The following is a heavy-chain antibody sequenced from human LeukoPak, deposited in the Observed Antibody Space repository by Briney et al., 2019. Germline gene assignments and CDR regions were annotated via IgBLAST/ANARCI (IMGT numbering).Heavy chain of an antibody. J-gene: IGHJ5*02. Sequence: SETLSLTCTVSGGSISSYYWSWIRQPPGKGLEWIGYSFFSGSTNYNPSLSSRVTMSLDTSKKQFFLNLTSVTAADTAVYYCARGYFDSSGHNSYAPWGQGTLVTVSS. V-gene: IGHV4-59*12. D-gene: IGHD3-22*01. CDR2: SFFSGST. CDR3: ARGYFDSSGHNSYAP. CDR1: GGSISSYY.